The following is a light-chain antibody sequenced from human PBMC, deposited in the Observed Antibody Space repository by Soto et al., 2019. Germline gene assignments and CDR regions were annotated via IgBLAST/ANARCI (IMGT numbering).Light chain of an antibody. V-gene: IGLV2-11*01. CDR1: SSDVGGYKF. CDR3: CSYAGFYTSV. J-gene: IGLJ1*01. CDR2: EVS. Sequence: QSAPTQPRSVSGSPGQSVTISCTGTSSDVGGYKFVSWYQQHPGKAPKFMIYEVSKRPSGVPDRFSGSKSGNTAFLTISGLQAEDEADYYCCSYAGFYTSVFGTGTKLTVL.